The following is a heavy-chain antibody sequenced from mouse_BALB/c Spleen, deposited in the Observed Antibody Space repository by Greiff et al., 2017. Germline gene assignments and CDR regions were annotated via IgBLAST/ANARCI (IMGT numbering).Heavy chain of an antibody. V-gene: IGHV5-6-5*01. Sequence: EVHLVESGGGLVQPGGSLKLSCAASGFTFSSYAMSWVRQTPEKRLEWVASISSGGSTYYPDSVKGRFTISRDNARNILYLQMSSLRSEDTAMYYCARDLLWFDYWGQGTTLTVSS. CDR3: ARDLLWFDY. D-gene: IGHD3-1*01. CDR2: ISSGGST. CDR1: GFTFSSYA. J-gene: IGHJ2*01.